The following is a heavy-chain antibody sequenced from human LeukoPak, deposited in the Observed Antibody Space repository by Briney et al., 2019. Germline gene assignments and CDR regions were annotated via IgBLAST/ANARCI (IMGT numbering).Heavy chain of an antibody. V-gene: IGHV3-7*04. CDR3: TRVGYIDEGIDY. J-gene: IGHJ4*02. CDR1: GFPFSSYW. Sequence: GWSLRLSCVASGFPFSSYWMTWVRQAPGKGLEWVANIKQDGSKKSYVDSVKGRFTISRDNAKNSLYPQMNSLRAEDTAIYYCTRVGYIDEGIDYWGQGTLVTVSS. D-gene: IGHD5-24*01. CDR2: IKQDGSKK.